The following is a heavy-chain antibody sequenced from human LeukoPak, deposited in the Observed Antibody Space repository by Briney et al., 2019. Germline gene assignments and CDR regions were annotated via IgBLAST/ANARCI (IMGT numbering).Heavy chain of an antibody. J-gene: IGHJ4*02. Sequence: SETLPLTCTVSGGSINYYYWSWIRQSPGKGLEWIGYVYYNGSAKYNPSLKSRVTISVDMSKNQFSLKVSSVTAADTAIYYCARKGGHFDYWGQGTLVTVSS. CDR2: VYYNGSA. V-gene: IGHV4-59*01. D-gene: IGHD2-15*01. CDR3: ARKGGHFDY. CDR1: GGSINYYY.